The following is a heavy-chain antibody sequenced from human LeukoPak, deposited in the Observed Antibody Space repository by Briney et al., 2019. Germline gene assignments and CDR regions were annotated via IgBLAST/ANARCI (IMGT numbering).Heavy chain of an antibody. CDR3: ARHTVVVVVAATSDNWFDP. Sequence: PSETLSLTCTVSGYSISSGHYWGWIRQPPGKGLEWIGSMYHSGSTYYNPPLKSRVTISEDTSKNQFSLKLSSVTAADTAVYYCARHTVVVVVAATSDNWFDPWGQGTLVTVSS. CDR1: GYSISSGHY. V-gene: IGHV4-38-2*02. J-gene: IGHJ5*02. D-gene: IGHD2-15*01. CDR2: MYHSGST.